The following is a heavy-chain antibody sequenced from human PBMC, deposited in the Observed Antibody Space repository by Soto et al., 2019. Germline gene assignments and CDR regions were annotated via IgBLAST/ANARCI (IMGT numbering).Heavy chain of an antibody. CDR3: ARLVTYYFGMDV. J-gene: IGHJ6*02. D-gene: IGHD5-18*01. Sequence: GESLKISCKASDTTHWIGWVRQKPGEGLEWMGIIYPGDSDTKYSPSFQGQVTISVDKSISTAYLHWSSLKASDTATYYCARLVTYYFGMDVWGLGTTVTVSS. CDR1: DTTHW. CDR2: IYPGDSDT. V-gene: IGHV5-51*01.